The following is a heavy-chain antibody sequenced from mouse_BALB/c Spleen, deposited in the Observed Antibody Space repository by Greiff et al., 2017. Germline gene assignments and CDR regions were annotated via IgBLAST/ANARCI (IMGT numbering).Heavy chain of an antibody. CDR1: EYDFPSYD. V-gene: IGHV5-2*01. D-gene: IGHD1-1*01. CDR2: INSDGGST. J-gene: IGHJ3*01. CDR3: ARHGSKDRFAY. Sequence: EVMLAESGGGLVQPGESLKLSCESNEYDFPSYDMSWVRKTPEKRLELVAAINSDGGSTYYPDTMERRFIISRDNAKNTLYLQMSSLRSENTALYNCARHGSKDRFAYWGQGTLVTVSA.